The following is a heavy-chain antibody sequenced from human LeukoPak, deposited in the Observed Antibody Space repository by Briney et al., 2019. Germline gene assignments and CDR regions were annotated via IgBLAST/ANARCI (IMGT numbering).Heavy chain of an antibody. CDR2: ISGRGDYT. V-gene: IGHV3-23*01. J-gene: IGHJ4*02. Sequence: GGSLRLSCAASGFTFSSYAMSWVRQAPGKGLEWVSTISGRGDYTYYADSVKGRFTTSRDNSKNTLFLQMNSLRAEDTAIYYCAKDLRVARLWGQGTLVTVSS. CDR1: GFTFSSYA. D-gene: IGHD2-15*01. CDR3: AKDLRVARL.